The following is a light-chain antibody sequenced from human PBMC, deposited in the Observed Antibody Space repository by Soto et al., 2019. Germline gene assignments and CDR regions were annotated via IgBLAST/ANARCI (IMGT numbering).Light chain of an antibody. CDR2: GNT. J-gene: IGLJ2*01. Sequence: QSVLTQPPSVSGAPGQRVTISCTGSSSNIGAGYDVQWYQQLPGAAPRLLIFGNTNRPSGVPDRFSGSRSGTSGSLAISGLQAEDEADYYCQSYDISLSVSVVFGGGTKVTVL. CDR1: SSNIGAGYD. V-gene: IGLV1-40*01. CDR3: QSYDISLSVSVV.